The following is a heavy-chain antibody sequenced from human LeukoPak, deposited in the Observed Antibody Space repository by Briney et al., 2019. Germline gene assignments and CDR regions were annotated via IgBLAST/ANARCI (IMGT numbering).Heavy chain of an antibody. CDR3: ATGPGSGSHPGYYYGMDV. Sequence: ASVKVSCKASGGTFSSYAISWVRQAPGQGLEWMGGFDPEDGETIYAQKFQGRVTMTEDTSTDTAYKELSSLRSEDTAVYYCATGPGSGSHPGYYYGMDVWGQGTTVTVSS. CDR2: FDPEDGET. V-gene: IGHV1-24*01. D-gene: IGHD1-26*01. CDR1: GGTFSSYA. J-gene: IGHJ6*02.